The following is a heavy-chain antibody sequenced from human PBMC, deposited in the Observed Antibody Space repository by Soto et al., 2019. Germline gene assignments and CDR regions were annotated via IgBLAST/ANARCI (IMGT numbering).Heavy chain of an antibody. D-gene: IGHD3-16*01. CDR1: GFTFSSYA. CDR2: ISASGGRT. J-gene: IGHJ3*02. V-gene: IGHV3-23*01. CDR3: AKDRAYEDYIWGSYVAFDI. Sequence: GGSLRLSCAASGFTFSSYAMSWVRHAPGKGLECVSAISASGGRTCYADSVKGRFTISRDNSKNTLYLQMNSLRAEDTAVYYCAKDRAYEDYIWGSYVAFDIWGQGTMVTVSS.